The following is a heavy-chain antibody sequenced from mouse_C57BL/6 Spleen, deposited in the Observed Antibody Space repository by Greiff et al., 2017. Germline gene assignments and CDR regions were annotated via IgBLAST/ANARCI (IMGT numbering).Heavy chain of an antibody. CDR2: IYPGDGDT. Sequence: VMLVESGPELVKPGASVKISCKASGYAFSSSWMNWVKQRPGKGLEWIGRIYPGDGDTNYNGKFKGKATLTADKSSSTAYMQLSSLTSEDSAVYFCARGGAYYSNYGSYYFDYWGQGTTLTVSS. D-gene: IGHD2-5*01. J-gene: IGHJ2*01. V-gene: IGHV1-82*01. CDR1: GYAFSSSW. CDR3: ARGGAYYSNYGSYYFDY.